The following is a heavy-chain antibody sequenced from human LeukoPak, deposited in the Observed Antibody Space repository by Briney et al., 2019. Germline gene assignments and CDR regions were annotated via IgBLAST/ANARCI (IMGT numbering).Heavy chain of an antibody. CDR2: FSRNGVTT. J-gene: IGHJ3*01. V-gene: IGHV3-43*01. Sequence: GGSLRLSCVGSGFKFRAFTMHWVRQAPGRGLEWVSLFSRNGVTTFYADSVRGRFTISRDNSENSVYLQMDSLTTEDTAVYYCAKEKNTIYFDLWGQGTLVTVSA. D-gene: IGHD1/OR15-1a*01. CDR3: AKEKNTIYFDL. CDR1: GFKFRAFT.